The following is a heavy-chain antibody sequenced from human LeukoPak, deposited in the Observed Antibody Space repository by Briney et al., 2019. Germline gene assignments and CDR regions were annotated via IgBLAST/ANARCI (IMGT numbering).Heavy chain of an antibody. Sequence: GGSLRLSCAASGFTFSDYYMSWIRQAPGKGLDWVSYISSSGSTIYYADSVKGRFTISRDNAKNSLYLQMNSLGAEDTAVYYCARGRYYDSSGFTLDLWGRGTLVTVSS. D-gene: IGHD3-22*01. CDR1: GFTFSDYY. CDR2: ISSSGSTI. J-gene: IGHJ2*01. CDR3: ARGRYYDSSGFTLDL. V-gene: IGHV3-11*04.